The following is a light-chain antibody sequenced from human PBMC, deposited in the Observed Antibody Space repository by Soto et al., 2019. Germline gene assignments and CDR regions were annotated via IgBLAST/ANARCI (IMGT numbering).Light chain of an antibody. V-gene: IGLV1-51*01. CDR3: GSWDSSLSAYV. J-gene: IGLJ1*01. Sequence: QSVLTQPPSVSAAPGQKLTISCSGSSSNIGGSSVSWYQQLPGTAPKLLIYDDNKRPSGIPDRFSGSKSGTSATLGITGFQTGDEADYYCGSWDSSLSAYVFGTGTKVTVL. CDR1: SSNIGGSS. CDR2: DDN.